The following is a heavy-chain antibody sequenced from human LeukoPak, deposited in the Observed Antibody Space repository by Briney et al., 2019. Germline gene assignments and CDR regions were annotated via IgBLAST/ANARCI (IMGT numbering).Heavy chain of an antibody. CDR1: GFTFSDYY. J-gene: IGHJ4*02. CDR3: ARARGYTAQPYYFDY. CDR2: ISTGDNTI. D-gene: IGHD2-2*02. Sequence: GGSLRLSCAASGFTFSDYYMSWIRQAPGKGLEWVSYISTGDNTIYYTDSVKGRFTISRDNAKNSLYLQMNSLRAEDTALYYCARARGYTAQPYYFDYWGQRTLVTVSS. V-gene: IGHV3-11*01.